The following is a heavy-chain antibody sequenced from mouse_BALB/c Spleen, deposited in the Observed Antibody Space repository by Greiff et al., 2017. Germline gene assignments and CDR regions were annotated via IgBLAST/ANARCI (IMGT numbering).Heavy chain of an antibody. CDR2: IDPANGNT. J-gene: IGHJ4*01. CDR1: GFNIKDTY. Sequence: VQLQQSGAELVKPGASVKLSCTASGFNIKDTYMHWVKQRPEQGLEWIGRIDPANGNTKYDPKFQGKATITADTSSNTAYLQLSSLTSEDTAVYYCARGRGYYAMDDWGQGTSGTVAS. V-gene: IGHV14-3*02. CDR3: ARGRGYYAMDD.